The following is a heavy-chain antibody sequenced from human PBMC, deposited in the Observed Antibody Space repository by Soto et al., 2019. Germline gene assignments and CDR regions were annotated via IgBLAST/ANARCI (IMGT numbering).Heavy chain of an antibody. V-gene: IGHV1-18*01. J-gene: IGHJ4*02. CDR1: GYTFTSYG. Sequence: QVQLVQSGAEVKKPGASVKVSCKASGYTFTSYGISWVRHAPGQGLEWMGWISAYNGNRNYAQKLKGRVTMTTVTSASPAYMEPTSLRYDDTAVYYCARDSPPVDYWGQGTLVSFSS. CDR3: ARDSPPVDY. CDR2: ISAYNGNR.